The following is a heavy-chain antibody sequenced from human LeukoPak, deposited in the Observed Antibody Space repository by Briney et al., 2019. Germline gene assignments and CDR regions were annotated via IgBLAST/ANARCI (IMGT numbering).Heavy chain of an antibody. V-gene: IGHV3-23*01. Sequence: GGSLRLSCAASGFTFSTYAMSWVRQAPGKGLEWVSALSGSGGTTYYADSVKGRFTISRDNSKNTLYLQMNSLRAEDTAVYYCAGTIWFGDFGDYWGQGILVTVSS. J-gene: IGHJ4*02. CDR3: AGTIWFGDFGDY. D-gene: IGHD3-10*01. CDR2: LSGSGGTT. CDR1: GFTFSTYA.